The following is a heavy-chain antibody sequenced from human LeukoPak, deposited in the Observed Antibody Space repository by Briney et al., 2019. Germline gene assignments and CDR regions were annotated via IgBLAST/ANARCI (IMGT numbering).Heavy chain of an antibody. CDR2: IYYSGST. J-gene: IGHJ4*02. V-gene: IGHV4-59*08. CDR3: ARVARSGSYYFDY. Sequence: SETLSLTCTVSGGSISSYYWSWIRQPPGKGPEWIGYIYYSGSTNYNPSLKSRVTIPVDTSKSQFSLKLSSVTAADTAVYYCARVARSGSYYFDYWGQGTLVTVSS. CDR1: GGSISSYY. D-gene: IGHD2-15*01.